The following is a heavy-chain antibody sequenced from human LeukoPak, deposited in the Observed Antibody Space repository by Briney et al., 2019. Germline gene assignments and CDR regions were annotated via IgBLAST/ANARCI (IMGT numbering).Heavy chain of an antibody. CDR1: GGSISSSSYY. V-gene: IGHV4-39*07. CDR3: ARIMMIVVSWGPTKKRAFDI. Sequence: PSETLSLTCTVSGGSISSSSYYWGWIRQPPGTGLEWIGSIYYSGSTYYNPSLKSRVTISVDTSKNQFSLKLSSVTAADTAVYYCARIMMIVVSWGPTKKRAFDIWGQGTMVTVSS. D-gene: IGHD3-22*01. CDR2: IYYSGST. J-gene: IGHJ3*02.